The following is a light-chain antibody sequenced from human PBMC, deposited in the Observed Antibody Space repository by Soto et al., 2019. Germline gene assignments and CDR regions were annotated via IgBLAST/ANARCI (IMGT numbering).Light chain of an antibody. CDR2: KAS. Sequence: DIQMSQSPYTLSGCVGDGVTITFRASQTISSWLAWYQQKPGKAPKLLIFKASTLKSGVPSRFSGSGSGTEFTLTISSLQPDDFATYYCQQFHSYPMTFGQGTRLEIK. CDR3: QQFHSYPMT. CDR1: QTISSW. J-gene: IGKJ5*01. V-gene: IGKV1-5*03.